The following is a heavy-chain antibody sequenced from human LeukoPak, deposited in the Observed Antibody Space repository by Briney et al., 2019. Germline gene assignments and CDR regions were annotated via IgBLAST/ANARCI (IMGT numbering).Heavy chain of an antibody. CDR2: IYRGGST. J-gene: IGHJ3*02. D-gene: IGHD3-10*01. Sequence: GCLRLSCAAPGFSVSINYMSWVRPTPGERLGWGSVIYRGGSTYYADTLKGRFTISRDNSKNTLYLQMNSLRAEDTAVYYCASPYYYGSGSYNLGAFDIWGQGTMVTVSS. CDR3: ASPYYYGSGSYNLGAFDI. CDR1: GFSVSINY. V-gene: IGHV3-66*01.